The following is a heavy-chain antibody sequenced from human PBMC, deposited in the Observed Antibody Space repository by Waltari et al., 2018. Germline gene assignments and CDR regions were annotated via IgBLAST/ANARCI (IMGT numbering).Heavy chain of an antibody. V-gene: IGHV3-74*01. CDR1: GFTFSRYW. CDR2: INSDVSSP. Sequence: EEQLVESGGGLVQPGESLRLSCAASGFTFSRYWMDWVRQAPGRGLVWVACINSDVSSPTYAECVKGRFTITRDNAKNTLYVQMNRLRAEDTAVYYCARVATKTYSSPVPGRPYYYGMDVWGQGTTVTVSS. CDR3: ARVATKTYSSPVPGRPYYYGMDV. J-gene: IGHJ6*02. D-gene: IGHD6-13*01.